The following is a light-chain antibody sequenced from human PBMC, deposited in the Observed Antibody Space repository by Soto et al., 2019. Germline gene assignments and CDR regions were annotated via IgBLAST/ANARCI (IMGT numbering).Light chain of an antibody. CDR3: HQYDDLPPP. V-gene: IGKV1-33*01. Sequence: DIKMTQSPSSLSASVGDRVTITCQASQHISTYLNWFQQKPGKAPEILIYDASNLVPGVPSRFSGSGSGTDFTFTISSLQPEDIATHYCHQYDDLPPPFRPGNKMDIK. CDR2: DAS. CDR1: QHISTY. J-gene: IGKJ3*01.